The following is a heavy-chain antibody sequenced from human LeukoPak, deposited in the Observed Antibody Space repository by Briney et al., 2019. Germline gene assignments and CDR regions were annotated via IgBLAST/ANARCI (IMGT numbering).Heavy chain of an antibody. V-gene: IGHV4-34*01. CDR2: INHSGST. D-gene: IGHD3-3*01. Sequence: SETLSLTCAVYGGSFSGYYWSWIRQPPGKGLEWIGEINHSGSTNYNPSLKSRVTISVGTSKNQFSLKLSSVTAADTAVYYCARHSGLRSPFDPWGQGTLVTVSS. J-gene: IGHJ5*02. CDR3: ARHSGLRSPFDP. CDR1: GGSFSGYY.